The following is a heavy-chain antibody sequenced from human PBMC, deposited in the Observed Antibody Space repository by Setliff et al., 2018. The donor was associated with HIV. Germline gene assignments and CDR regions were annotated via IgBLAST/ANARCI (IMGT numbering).Heavy chain of an antibody. Sequence: ASVKVSCKASGYTFTTYAMHWVRQAPGQRLEWMGWINAGNGNTKYSQKFQDRVTITRDTSASTAYMELRSLRSEDTAVYYCASSYYGSGSPFFDPWGQGTLVTVSS. CDR1: GYTFTTYA. J-gene: IGHJ5*02. V-gene: IGHV1-3*01. CDR3: ASSYYGSGSPFFDP. CDR2: INAGNGNT. D-gene: IGHD3-10*01.